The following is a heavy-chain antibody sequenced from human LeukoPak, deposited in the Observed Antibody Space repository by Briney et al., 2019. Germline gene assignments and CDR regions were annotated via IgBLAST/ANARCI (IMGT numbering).Heavy chain of an antibody. D-gene: IGHD3-16*01. J-gene: IGHJ4*02. CDR2: ISGGGST. Sequence: GGSLRLSCAASGFTFSTYGMNWVRQSPGKGLEWVSAISGGGSTYYADSVKGRFTISRDNSKNTLYLQMNSLRAEDTAVYYCAKGVYDYVWGSFDYWGQGTLVTVSS. V-gene: IGHV3-23*01. CDR1: GFTFSTYG. CDR3: AKGVYDYVWGSFDY.